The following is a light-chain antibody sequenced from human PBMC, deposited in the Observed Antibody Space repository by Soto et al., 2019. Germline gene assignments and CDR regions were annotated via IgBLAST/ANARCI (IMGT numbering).Light chain of an antibody. CDR2: DVN. CDR3: SSHAGSNNTFV. J-gene: IGLJ1*01. CDR1: SGDVGGYNY. Sequence: QSALTQPPSASGSPGQSVTISCTGTSGDVGGYNYVSWYQHHPGKAPKLMIYDVNKRPSGVPDRFSGSKSGNTASLTVSGLQAEDEDDDYCSSHAGSNNTFVFGTGTKLTVL. V-gene: IGLV2-8*01.